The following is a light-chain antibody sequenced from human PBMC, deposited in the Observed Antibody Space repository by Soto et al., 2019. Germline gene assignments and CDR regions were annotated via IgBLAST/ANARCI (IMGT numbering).Light chain of an antibody. V-gene: IGKV3-15*01. CDR2: KTS. J-gene: IGKJ4*01. Sequence: IVMTQSPATVSVSPGESTSLSCRASRTIGTNLGWYQQKPGQAPRLLISKTSNRATGVPARFSGSGSGTEFTLTITSLQSEAIAVYYCQQYADWPLTFRGGTKVDIK. CDR3: QQYADWPLT. CDR1: RTIGTN.